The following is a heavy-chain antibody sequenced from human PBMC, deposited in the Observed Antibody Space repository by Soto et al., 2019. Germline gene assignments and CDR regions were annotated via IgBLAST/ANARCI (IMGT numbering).Heavy chain of an antibody. Sequence: ASVKVSCKASGYTFTSYYMHWVRQAPGQGLEWMGIINPSGGSTSYAQKFQGRVTMTRDTSTSTVYMELSSLRSEDTAVYYCARQPLAAAGPYYYGMDVWGQGTTVTVSS. D-gene: IGHD6-13*01. J-gene: IGHJ6*02. CDR3: ARQPLAAAGPYYYGMDV. V-gene: IGHV1-46*01. CDR1: GYTFTSYY. CDR2: INPSGGST.